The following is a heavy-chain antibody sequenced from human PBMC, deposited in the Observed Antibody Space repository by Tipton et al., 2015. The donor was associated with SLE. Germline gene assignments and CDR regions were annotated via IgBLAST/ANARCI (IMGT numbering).Heavy chain of an antibody. CDR3: ARHTDYGGNSDSFDY. V-gene: IGHV4-39*01. CDR1: GGSISSSSYY. CDR2: IYYSGST. D-gene: IGHD4-23*01. J-gene: IGHJ4*02. Sequence: TLSLTCTVSGGSISSSSYYWGWIRQPPGMGLEWIGSIYYSGSTYYNPSLKSRVTISVDTSKNQFSLKLSSVTAADTAVYYCARHTDYGGNSDSFDYWGQGTLVTVSS.